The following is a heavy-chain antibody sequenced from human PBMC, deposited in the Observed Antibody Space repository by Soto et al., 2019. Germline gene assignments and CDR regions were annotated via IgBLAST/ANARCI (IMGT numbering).Heavy chain of an antibody. D-gene: IGHD3-10*01. Sequence: GGSLRLSCAASGFTFSDHYMDWVRQAPGKGLEWVGRIRNRPNSYTTQYAASVKGRFTVLRDDSENLVYLQMNDLKTEDTAVYYCVRDSGRGFYFDYWGQGAQVTVSS. CDR1: GFTFSDHY. V-gene: IGHV3-72*01. J-gene: IGHJ4*02. CDR2: IRNRPNSYTT. CDR3: VRDSGRGFYFDY.